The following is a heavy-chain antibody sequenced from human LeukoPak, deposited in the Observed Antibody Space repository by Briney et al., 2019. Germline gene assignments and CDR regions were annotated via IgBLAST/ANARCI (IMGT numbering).Heavy chain of an antibody. J-gene: IGHJ4*02. Sequence: SETLSLTCTVSGGSISSGSYYWSWIRQPAGKGLEWIGRIYTSGSTNYNPSLKSRVTISVDTSKNQFSLKLSSVTAADTAVYYCASYYYDSSGYYLAHDYWGQGTLVTVSS. CDR3: ASYYYDSSGYYLAHDY. CDR2: IYTSGST. CDR1: GGSISSGSYY. D-gene: IGHD3-22*01. V-gene: IGHV4-61*02.